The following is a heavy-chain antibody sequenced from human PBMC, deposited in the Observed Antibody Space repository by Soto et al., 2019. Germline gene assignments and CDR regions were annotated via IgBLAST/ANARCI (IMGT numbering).Heavy chain of an antibody. V-gene: IGHV3-23*01. J-gene: IGHJ4*02. CDR2: IRGSGINT. Sequence: GGSLRLSCAASGFTFSDYAMSWVRQAPGKGLEWVSAIRGSGINTYYADSVKGRFTVSRDNSRDTLYLQMNSLRAEDTAVYYCAKEWPLMGTISLDYWGQGTLVTVSS. CDR1: GFTFSDYA. D-gene: IGHD1-1*01. CDR3: AKEWPLMGTISLDY.